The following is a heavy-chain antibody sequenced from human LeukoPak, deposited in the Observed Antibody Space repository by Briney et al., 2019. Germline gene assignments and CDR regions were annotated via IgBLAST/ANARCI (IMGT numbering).Heavy chain of an antibody. CDR2: ISGSGGST. Sequence: PGGSLRLSCAASGFTFSSYAMSWVRQAPGKGLEWVSAISGSGGSTDYADSVKGRFTTSRDNSKNTLYLQMNSLRAEDTAVYYCAKLSQYYESSGYFVDWGQGTPVTVSS. CDR3: AKLSQYYESSGYFVD. V-gene: IGHV3-23*01. D-gene: IGHD3-22*01. J-gene: IGHJ4*02. CDR1: GFTFSSYA.